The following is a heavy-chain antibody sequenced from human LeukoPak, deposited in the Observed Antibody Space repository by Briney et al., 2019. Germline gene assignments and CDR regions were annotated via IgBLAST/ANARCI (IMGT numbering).Heavy chain of an antibody. CDR2: IKSDGSST. J-gene: IGHJ4*02. CDR3: ARGPPYYYDSSAFDY. D-gene: IGHD3-22*01. Sequence: PGGSLRLSCAASGFTFSSHWMYWVRQAPGKGLVWVSRIKSDGSSTTYADSVKGRFTISRDNAKNTLYLQMNSLRAKDTAVYYCARGPPYYYDSSAFDYWGQGTLVTVSS. V-gene: IGHV3-74*01. CDR1: GFTFSSHW.